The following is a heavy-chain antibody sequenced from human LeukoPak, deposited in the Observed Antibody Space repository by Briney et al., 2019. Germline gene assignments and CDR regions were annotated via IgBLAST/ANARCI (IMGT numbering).Heavy chain of an antibody. Sequence: PGESLKISCKASGNSITTYWIGWVRQKPGKGLEWMGLIFPGDSDTKYSPSFQGHVTISADKSISTAYLQWSSLKASDTAMYYCARAVWWPGRQPLFDYWGQGTLVTVSS. CDR1: GNSITTYW. CDR3: ARAVWWPGRQPLFDY. J-gene: IGHJ4*02. D-gene: IGHD4/OR15-4a*01. V-gene: IGHV5-51*01. CDR2: IFPGDSDT.